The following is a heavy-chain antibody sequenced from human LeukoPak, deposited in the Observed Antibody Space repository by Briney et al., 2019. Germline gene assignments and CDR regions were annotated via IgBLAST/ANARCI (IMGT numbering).Heavy chain of an antibody. Sequence: PGRSLRLSCAASGFTFNSYTIHWVRRAPGKGLEGVAVISFDESDKYYADSVKGRFTVSRDNAKNTVYLQMNSLRAEDTAVYYCAKDLHEIAADYWGQGTLVTVAS. CDR2: ISFDESDK. V-gene: IGHV3-30-3*01. CDR1: GFTFNSYT. J-gene: IGHJ4*02. CDR3: AKDLHEIAADY. D-gene: IGHD2-21*01.